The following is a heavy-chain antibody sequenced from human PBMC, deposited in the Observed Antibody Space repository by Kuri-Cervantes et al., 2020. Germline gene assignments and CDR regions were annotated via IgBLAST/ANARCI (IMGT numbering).Heavy chain of an antibody. CDR2: IYYSGST. V-gene: IGHV4-39*07. Sequence: SETLSLTCTVSGGSISSSSYYWGWIRQPPGKGLEWIGSIYYSGSTYYNPSLKSRVTISVDTSKNQFSLKLSSVTAADTAVYYCAREGTIAAAGKGLDYWGQGTLVTVSS. CDR3: AREGTIAAAGKGLDY. D-gene: IGHD6-13*01. J-gene: IGHJ4*02. CDR1: GGSISSSSYY.